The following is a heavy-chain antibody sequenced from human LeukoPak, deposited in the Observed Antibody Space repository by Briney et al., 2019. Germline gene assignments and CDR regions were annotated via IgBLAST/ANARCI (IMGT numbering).Heavy chain of an antibody. Sequence: PGGSLRLSCAASGFTFSSYGMHWVRQAPGKGLEWVAVISYDGSNKYYADSVKGRFTISRDNSKNKLYLQINSLRAEDTAVYYCAKDGTAMVTGYYFDYWGQGTLVTVSS. J-gene: IGHJ4*02. V-gene: IGHV3-30*18. D-gene: IGHD5-18*01. CDR3: AKDGTAMVTGYYFDY. CDR1: GFTFSSYG. CDR2: ISYDGSNK.